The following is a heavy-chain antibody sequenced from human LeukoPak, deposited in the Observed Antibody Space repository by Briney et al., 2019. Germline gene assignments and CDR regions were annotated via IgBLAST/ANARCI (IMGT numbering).Heavy chain of an antibody. CDR2: INHSGST. CDR3: ARGPTYYYDSRGPPPLDY. CDR1: GGSFSGYY. V-gene: IGHV4-34*01. J-gene: IGHJ4*02. Sequence: PSETLSLTCAVYGGSFSGYYWSWIRQPPGKGLEWIGEINHSGSTNYNPSLKSRVTISVDTSKNQFSLKLSSVTAADTAVYYCARGPTYYYDSRGPPPLDYWGQGTLVTVSS. D-gene: IGHD3-22*01.